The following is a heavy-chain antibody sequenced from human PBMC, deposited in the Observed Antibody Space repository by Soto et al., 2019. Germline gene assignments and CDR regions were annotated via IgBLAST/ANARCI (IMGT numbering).Heavy chain of an antibody. J-gene: IGHJ4*02. D-gene: IGHD6-19*01. Sequence: EVQLVESGGGLVQPGGSLRLSCAASGFTFSDHYMDWVRQAPGKGLEWVGRTRKKGNSYITEYAAFVKGRFTSSRDDSKNSLYLQMHGLNTEDTAVYYCASPRGGIAVAGTGYWGQGTLVTVST. CDR1: GFTFSDHY. CDR2: TRKKGNSYIT. CDR3: ASPRGGIAVAGTGY. V-gene: IGHV3-72*01.